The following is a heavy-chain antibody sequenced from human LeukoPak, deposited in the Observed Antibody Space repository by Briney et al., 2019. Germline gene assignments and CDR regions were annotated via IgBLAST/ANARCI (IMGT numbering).Heavy chain of an antibody. J-gene: IGHJ5*02. D-gene: IGHD2-2*01. Sequence: ASVKVSCKASGYTFTGYYMHWVRQAPGQGLEWMGWINPNSGGTNYARKFQGRVTMTRDTSISTAYMELSRLRSDDTAVYYCARDGSEYCSGTSCSVWFDPWGQGTLVTVSS. V-gene: IGHV1-2*02. CDR3: ARDGSEYCSGTSCSVWFDP. CDR1: GYTFTGYY. CDR2: INPNSGGT.